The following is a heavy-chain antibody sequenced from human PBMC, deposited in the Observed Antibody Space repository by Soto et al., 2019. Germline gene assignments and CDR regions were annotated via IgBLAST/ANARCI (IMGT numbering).Heavy chain of an antibody. V-gene: IGHV3-30*18. CDR2: ISYDGSNK. J-gene: IGHJ5*01. D-gene: IGHD3-3*01. Sequence: QVQLVESGGGVVQPGRSLRLSCAASGFTFSSYGMHWVRQAPGKGLEWVAVISYDGSNKYYADSVKGRFTISRDNSKNTLYLQMNSLGAEDTAVYYCAKTSDRKTCELRFLEWLLYSWGHVTLVTVSS. CDR1: GFTFSSYG. CDR3: AKTSDRKTCELRFLEWLLYS.